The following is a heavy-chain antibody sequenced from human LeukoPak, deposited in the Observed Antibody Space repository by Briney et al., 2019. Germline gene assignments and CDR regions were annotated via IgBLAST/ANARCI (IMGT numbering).Heavy chain of an antibody. J-gene: IGHJ5*02. CDR3: ARSPITYSSSEDWFDP. Sequence: KASETLSLTCAVYGGSFSGYYWSWIRQPPGKGLEWVGEINHSGGTNYNPSPKSRVTISVGTSKNQFSLKLSSVTAADTAVYYCARSPITYSSSEDWFDPWGQGTLVTVSS. V-gene: IGHV4-34*01. D-gene: IGHD6-6*01. CDR1: GGSFSGYY. CDR2: INHSGGT.